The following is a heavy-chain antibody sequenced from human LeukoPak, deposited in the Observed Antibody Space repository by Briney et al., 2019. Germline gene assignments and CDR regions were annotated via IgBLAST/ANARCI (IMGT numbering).Heavy chain of an antibody. CDR3: AITVDCSSTCCYLGWFDP. Sequence: GGSLSLSCAASGFTFSNYSMNWVRPAPGKGLGWVSSISSSSSYLYYADSVKGRFTISRDNAKNSLYLQMNSLRAEDTAVYYCAITVDCSSTCCYLGWFDPWGQGTLVTVSS. CDR2: ISSSSSYL. V-gene: IGHV3-21*01. D-gene: IGHD2-2*01. CDR1: GFTFSNYS. J-gene: IGHJ5*02.